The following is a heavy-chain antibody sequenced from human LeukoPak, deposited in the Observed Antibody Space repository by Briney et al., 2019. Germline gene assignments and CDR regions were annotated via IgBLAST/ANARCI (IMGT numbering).Heavy chain of an antibody. CDR3: ARGDSIGWYYFDY. CDR2: IYYGGST. Sequence: SETLSLTCTVSGGSISSYYWSWIRQPPGKGLEWIGYIYYGGSTNYNPSLKSRVTISVDTSKNQFSLKLSSVTAADTAVYYCARGDSIGWYYFDYWGQGTLVTVSS. D-gene: IGHD6-19*01. CDR1: GGSISSYY. V-gene: IGHV4-59*01. J-gene: IGHJ4*02.